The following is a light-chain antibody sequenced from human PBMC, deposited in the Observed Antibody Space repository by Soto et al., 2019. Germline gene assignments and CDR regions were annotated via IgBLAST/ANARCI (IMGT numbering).Light chain of an antibody. Sequence: EIVMTQSPATLSVSPGERDTLSCRARESVSSNLAWYQQKPGQAPRLLIYGASTSAAGIPARISGSRSGTDVTLTICSRQSEGFAIYYCQQYNKWRTVGQWTNVEVK. CDR1: ESVSSN. J-gene: IGKJ1*01. CDR2: GAS. CDR3: QQYNKWRT. V-gene: IGKV3-15*01.